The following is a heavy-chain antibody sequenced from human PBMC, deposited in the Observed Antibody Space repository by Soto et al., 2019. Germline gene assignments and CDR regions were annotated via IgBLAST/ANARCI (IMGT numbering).Heavy chain of an antibody. CDR3: ARDEWLRFDYYGMDV. CDR2: ISAYNGNT. D-gene: IGHD5-12*01. J-gene: IGHJ6*02. Sequence: ASVQVPCKASGYTFPSYGISWVRQAPGQGLEWMGWISAYNGNTNYAQKLQGRVTMTTDTSTSTAYMELRSLRSDDTAVYYCARDEWLRFDYYGMDVWGQGTTVTVSS. V-gene: IGHV1-18*01. CDR1: GYTFPSYG.